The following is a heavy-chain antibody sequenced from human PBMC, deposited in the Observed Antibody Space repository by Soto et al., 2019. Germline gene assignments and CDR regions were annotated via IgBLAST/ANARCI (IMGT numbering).Heavy chain of an antibody. V-gene: IGHV4-59*01. CDR2: IYYSGST. D-gene: IGHD3-10*01. CDR1: GGSISSYY. CDR3: ARNYYGSGSYYHYYYGMDV. J-gene: IGHJ6*02. Sequence: SETLSLTCTVSGGSISSYYWSWIRQPPGKGLEWIGYIYYSGSTNYNPSLKSRVTISVDTSKNQFSLKLSSVTAADTAVYYCARNYYGSGSYYHYYYGMDVWGQGTTVTVSS.